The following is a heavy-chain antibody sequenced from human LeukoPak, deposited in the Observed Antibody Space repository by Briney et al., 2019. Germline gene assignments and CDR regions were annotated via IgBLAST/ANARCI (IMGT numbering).Heavy chain of an antibody. CDR1: GGSFSGYY. J-gene: IGHJ4*02. D-gene: IGHD3-10*01. CDR3: ARRASPITMIRGAIDY. V-gene: IGHV4-34*01. Sequence: SKTLSLTCAVYGGSFSGYYWNWIRQPPRKGLEWIGEINHSGSTNYNPSLKSRVTISVDTSKNQFSLKLSSVTAADTAVYYCARRASPITMIRGAIDYWGQGTLVTVSS. CDR2: INHSGST.